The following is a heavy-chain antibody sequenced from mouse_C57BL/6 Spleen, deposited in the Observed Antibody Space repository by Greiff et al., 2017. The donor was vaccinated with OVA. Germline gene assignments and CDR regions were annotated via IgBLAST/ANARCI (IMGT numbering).Heavy chain of an antibody. V-gene: IGHV10-1*01. CDR2: IRSKSNNYAT. J-gene: IGHJ4*01. CDR1: GFSFNTYA. D-gene: IGHD4-1*01. CDR3: VRHETGKGMGY. Sequence: EVHLVESGGGLVQPKGSLKLSCAASGFSFNTYAMNWVRQAPGKGLEWVARIRSKSNNYATYYADSVKDRFTISRDDSESMLYLQMNNLKTEDTAMYYCVRHETGKGMGYWGQGTSVTVSS.